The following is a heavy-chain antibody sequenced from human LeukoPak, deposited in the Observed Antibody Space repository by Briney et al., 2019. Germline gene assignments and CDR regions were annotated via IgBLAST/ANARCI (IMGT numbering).Heavy chain of an antibody. D-gene: IGHD6-13*01. V-gene: IGHV1-8*01. J-gene: IGHJ3*02. Sequence: ASVKVSCKASGYTFTSYDINWVRQATGQGLEWMGWMNPISGYTGFAQKFQGRVTMTGDTSISTAYMELSSLTSEDAAVYYCARGNRLYTSSWSALAFDIWGQGTMVTVSS. CDR3: ARGNRLYTSSWSALAFDI. CDR2: MNPISGYT. CDR1: GYTFTSYD.